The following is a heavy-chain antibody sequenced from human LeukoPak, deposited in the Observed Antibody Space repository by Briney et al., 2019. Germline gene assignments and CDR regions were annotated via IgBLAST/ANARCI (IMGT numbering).Heavy chain of an antibody. CDR1: GGSISSGGYY. CDR3: ARVYSGHFDY. V-gene: IGHV4-31*03. Sequence: PSQTLSLTCTVSGGSISSGGYYWSWIRQHPRKGLEWIGYIYYSGSTHYNPSLKSRVTISVDTSKNQFSLKLSSVTAADTAVYYCARVYSGHFDYWGQGTLVTVSS. J-gene: IGHJ4*02. D-gene: IGHD5-12*01. CDR2: IYYSGST.